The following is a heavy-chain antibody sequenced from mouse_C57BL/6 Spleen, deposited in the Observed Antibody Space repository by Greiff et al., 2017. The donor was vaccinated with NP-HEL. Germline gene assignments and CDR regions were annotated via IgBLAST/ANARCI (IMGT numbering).Heavy chain of an antibody. CDR3: ARLYYGTVYFDY. CDR2: INPSNGGT. CDR1: GYTFTSYW. D-gene: IGHD1-1*02. V-gene: IGHV1-53*01. Sequence: QVHVKQSGTELVKPGASVKLSCKASGYTFTSYWMHWVKQRPGQGLEWIGNINPSNGGTNYNEKFKSKATLTVDKSSSTAYMHLSSLTSEHSAVYYCARLYYGTVYFDYWGQGTTLTVSA. J-gene: IGHJ2*01.